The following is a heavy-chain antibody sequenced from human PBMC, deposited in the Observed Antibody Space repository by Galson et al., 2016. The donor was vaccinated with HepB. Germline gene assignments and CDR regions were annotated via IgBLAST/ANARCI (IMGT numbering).Heavy chain of an antibody. V-gene: IGHV3-11*06. CDR1: GFTFSDYY. Sequence: SLRLSCAASGFTFSDYYMSWIRQAPGKGLEWISYINHNSKYTRYADSVKGRFAISRDNGKNSVFLHMNSLRDEDTALYHCATGTSIYETSGPNYFDSWGQGTLVTV. J-gene: IGHJ4*02. D-gene: IGHD3-22*01. CDR3: ATGTSIYETSGPNYFDS. CDR2: INHNSKYT.